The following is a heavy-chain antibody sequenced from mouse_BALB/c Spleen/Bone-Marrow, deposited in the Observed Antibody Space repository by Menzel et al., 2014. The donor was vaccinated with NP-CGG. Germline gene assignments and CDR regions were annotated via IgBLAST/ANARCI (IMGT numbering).Heavy chain of an antibody. J-gene: IGHJ4*01. CDR3: ARWVLGYAMDY. D-gene: IGHD2-3*01. CDR2: IDPSDSYT. V-gene: IGHV1-69*02. Sequence: QVQLQQSGAELVKPGASVKLSCKASGYTFTSYWMHWVKQRPGQGLEWIGEIDPSDSYTNYNQKFKGKATLTVDKSSSTAYMQLSSLTSEDSAVYYCARWVLGYAMDYWGQGTSVTVSS. CDR1: GYTFTSYW.